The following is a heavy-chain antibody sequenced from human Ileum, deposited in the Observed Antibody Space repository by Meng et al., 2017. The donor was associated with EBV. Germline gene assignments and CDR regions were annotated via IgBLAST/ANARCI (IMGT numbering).Heavy chain of an antibody. D-gene: IGHD1-26*01. CDR2: FYEGTT. CDR3: AKGGQWDPLDS. J-gene: IGHJ4*02. V-gene: IGHV4-59*01. CDR1: GFSISGNY. Sequence: QVQLQGSGHGLVKPSGTTSLPCDVAGFSISGNYWSWIRQSPVKGLEWIGFFYEGTTNYNPSLKSRVTIAAGPANNQISLRLSSVTSADTAVYYCAKGGQWDPLDSWGRGILVTVSS.